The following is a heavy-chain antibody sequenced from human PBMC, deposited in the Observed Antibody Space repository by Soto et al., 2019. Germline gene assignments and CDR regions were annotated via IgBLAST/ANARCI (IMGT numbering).Heavy chain of an antibody. CDR2: FFHTGIT. Sequence: LHESGPGLVEPSETLSLTSAVAGGSISTETWWSWVGQDPGEGLDWIGQFFHTGITNSTPSRARRVTISFDEAKNQFSLTLPAVTAADTAVYYCARDRDEYSYAHDYWCQGLPVSVSS. V-gene: IGHV4-4*02. D-gene: IGHD3-16*01. CDR3: ARDRDEYSYAHDY. CDR1: GGSISTETW. J-gene: IGHJ4*02.